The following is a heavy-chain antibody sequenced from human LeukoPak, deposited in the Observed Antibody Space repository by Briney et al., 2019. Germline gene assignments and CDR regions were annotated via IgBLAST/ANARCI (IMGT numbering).Heavy chain of an antibody. V-gene: IGHV3-23*01. D-gene: IGHD2-15*01. CDR3: ARLPGDY. CDR1: GSTFSSYA. J-gene: IGHJ4*02. Sequence: GGSLRPSCAASGSTFSSYAMTWVRQAPGKGLEWVSGISGSGGSTYYADSVKGRFTISRDNSKNSLYLQMNSLRAEDTAVYYCARLPGDYWGQGTLVTVSS. CDR2: ISGSGGST.